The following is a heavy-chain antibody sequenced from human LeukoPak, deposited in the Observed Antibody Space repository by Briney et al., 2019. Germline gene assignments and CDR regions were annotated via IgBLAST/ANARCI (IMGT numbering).Heavy chain of an antibody. V-gene: IGHV4-34*01. Sequence: SETLSLTCAVYGGSFSGYYWSWIRQPPGKGLEWIGEINHGGSTNCNPSLKSRVTISIDTSKNQFSLKLNSVTAADTAVYYCARGRDGYNNYWGQGTLVSVSS. CDR1: GGSFSGYY. CDR2: INHGGST. J-gene: IGHJ4*02. D-gene: IGHD5-24*01. CDR3: ARGRDGYNNY.